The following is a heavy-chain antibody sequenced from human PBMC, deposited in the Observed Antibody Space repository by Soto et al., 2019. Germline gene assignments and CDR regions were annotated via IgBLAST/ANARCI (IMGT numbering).Heavy chain of an antibody. Sequence: QVQLVQSGAEVKKPGSSVKVSCKASGGNFSSYGISWVRQAPGQGLEWMGGIVPLFGTTNYAHKFRGRVTITADESTSTVYMELSSLRSEDTAVYYCAKASGRSGYNWFDPWGQGTLVTVST. CDR3: AKASGRSGYNWFDP. D-gene: IGHD1-26*01. J-gene: IGHJ5*02. V-gene: IGHV1-69*01. CDR1: GGNFSSYG. CDR2: IVPLFGTT.